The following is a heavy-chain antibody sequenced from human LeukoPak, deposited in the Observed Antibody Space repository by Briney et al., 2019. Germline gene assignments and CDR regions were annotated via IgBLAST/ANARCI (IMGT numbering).Heavy chain of an antibody. V-gene: IGHV3-30*04. CDR2: ISYDGSNK. Sequence: GGSLRLSCAASGFTFSSYAMHWVRQAPGKGLEWVAVISYDGSNKYYADSVKGRFTISRDNAKNSLYLQMNSLRAEDTAVYYCARQGRLVRGGPFDYWGQGTLVTVSS. CDR1: GFTFSSYA. D-gene: IGHD3-10*01. J-gene: IGHJ4*02. CDR3: ARQGRLVRGGPFDY.